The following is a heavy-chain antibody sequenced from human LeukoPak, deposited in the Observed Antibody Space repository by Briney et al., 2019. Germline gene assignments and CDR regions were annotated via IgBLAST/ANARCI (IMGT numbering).Heavy chain of an antibody. CDR2: IYVSGAT. Sequence: SETLSLTCTVSGGSINNYYWNWIRQPAWKEPEWIGRIYVSGATHYNPSLKSRVTMSIDASKNQFSLKLSSVTAADTAVYYCARDPFRSSFDSWGQGTLVTVSS. CDR3: ARDPFRSSFDS. CDR1: GGSINNYY. J-gene: IGHJ4*02. V-gene: IGHV4-4*07. D-gene: IGHD1-26*01.